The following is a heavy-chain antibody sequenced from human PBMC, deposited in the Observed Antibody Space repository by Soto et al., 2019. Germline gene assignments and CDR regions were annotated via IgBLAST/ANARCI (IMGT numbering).Heavy chain of an antibody. J-gene: IGHJ4*02. CDR1: GFTFSTYG. CDR2: ISYDGNNK. V-gene: IGHV3-30*18. D-gene: IGHD1-1*01. CDR3: AKSVYNWNDWFFDY. Sequence: QVQLVESGGGVVQPGRSLRLSCAASGFTFSTYGMHWVRQAPGKGLEWVAVISYDGNNKYYADSVKGRFTISRDNSKNTLHLQMSSLRAEDTAVYYCAKSVYNWNDWFFDYWGQGTLVTVSS.